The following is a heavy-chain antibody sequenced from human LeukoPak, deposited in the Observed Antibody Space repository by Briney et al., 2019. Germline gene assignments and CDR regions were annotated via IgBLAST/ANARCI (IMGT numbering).Heavy chain of an antibody. J-gene: IGHJ5*02. D-gene: IGHD2-2*01. CDR2: INPNSGGT. CDR1: GYTFTGYY. V-gene: IGHV1-2*02. CDR3: ARDRYCSSTSCFIGRFDP. Sequence: ASVKVSCKASGYTFTGYYMHWVRQAPGQGLEWMGWINPNSGGTNYAQKFQGRVTMTRDTSISTAYLELSGLRSDDTAMYYCARDRYCSSTSCFIGRFDPWGQGTLVTVSS.